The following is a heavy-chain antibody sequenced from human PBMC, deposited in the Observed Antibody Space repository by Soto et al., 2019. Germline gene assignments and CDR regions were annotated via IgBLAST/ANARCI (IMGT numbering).Heavy chain of an antibody. V-gene: IGHV1-8*02. CDR2: MNPNSGNT. D-gene: IGHD3-3*01. CDR3: ARGRFDFWSGYGYYGMDV. J-gene: IGHJ6*02. Sequence: ASVKVSCKASGYTFTSYGINWVRQATGQGLEWMGWMNPNSGNTGYAQKFQGRVTMTRNTSISTAYMELSSLRSEDTAVYYCARGRFDFWSGYGYYGMDVWGQGTTVTVSS. CDR1: GYTFTSYG.